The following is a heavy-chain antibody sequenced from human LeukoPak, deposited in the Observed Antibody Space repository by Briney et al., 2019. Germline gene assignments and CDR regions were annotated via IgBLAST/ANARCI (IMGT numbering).Heavy chain of an antibody. D-gene: IGHD1/OR15-1a*01. CDR3: AREGEHEGFDY. CDR2: INAGNGNT. CDR1: GYTFTSYA. Sequence: ASVKVSCKASGYTFTSYAIHWVRQAPGQRLEWMGWINAGNGNTKYSQKFQGRVTITRDTSASTAYMELSSLRSEDTAVYYCAREGEHEGFDYWGQGTLVTVSS. J-gene: IGHJ4*02. V-gene: IGHV1-3*01.